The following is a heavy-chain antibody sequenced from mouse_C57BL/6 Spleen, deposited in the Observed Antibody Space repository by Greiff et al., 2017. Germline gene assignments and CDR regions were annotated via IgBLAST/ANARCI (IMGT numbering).Heavy chain of an antibody. CDR2: INPNYGTT. Sequence: VQLKQSGPELVKPGASVKISCKASGYSFTDHNMNWVKQSNGKSLEWIGVINPNYGTTSYNQKFKGKATLTVDQSSSTAYMQLSSLTSEDSAVYYCAREGYPTFTLMDYWGQGTSVTVSS. CDR1: GYSFTDHN. CDR3: AREGYPTFTLMDY. V-gene: IGHV1-39*01. J-gene: IGHJ4*01. D-gene: IGHD2-2*01.